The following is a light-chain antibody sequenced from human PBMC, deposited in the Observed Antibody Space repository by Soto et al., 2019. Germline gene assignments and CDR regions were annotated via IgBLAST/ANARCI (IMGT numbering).Light chain of an antibody. Sequence: DIQMTQSPPFVSASVGDRVTISCRASQDAGTWLSWFHQKPGGAPNLLIFHTSRLQRGVPPRFAGRGSGTEVTLTISSMQPEDFGTYYCQHADGLRALTFGGGTTVEI. CDR3: QHADGLRALT. CDR1: QDAGTW. J-gene: IGKJ4*01. CDR2: HTS. V-gene: IGKV1-12*01.